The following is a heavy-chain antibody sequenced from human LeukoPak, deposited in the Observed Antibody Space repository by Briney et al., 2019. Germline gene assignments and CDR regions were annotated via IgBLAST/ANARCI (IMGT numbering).Heavy chain of an antibody. CDR2: ISYDGSNK. D-gene: IGHD3-10*01. V-gene: IGHV3-30*18. J-gene: IGHJ3*02. CDR1: GFMFSNYG. Sequence: GGSLRLSCAASGFMFSNYGMQWVRQAPGKGLEWVAVISYDGSNKYSADSVKGRFTISRDNSKNTLYLQMNSLRAEDTAVYYCAKDLRRRYYFGSGSRGGTFDIWGQGTMVTVSS. CDR3: AKDLRRRYYFGSGSRGGTFDI.